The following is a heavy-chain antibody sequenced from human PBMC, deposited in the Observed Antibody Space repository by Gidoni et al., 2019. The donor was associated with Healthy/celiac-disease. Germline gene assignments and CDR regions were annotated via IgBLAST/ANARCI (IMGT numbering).Heavy chain of an antibody. Sequence: QVQLVESGGGVVQPGRSLRLSCAASAFTFSSYGMHWVRQAPGKGLEWVAVISYDGRNKYYADSVKGRFTISRDNSKNTLYLQMNSLRAEDTAVYYCAKDYGTTAGGMDVWGQGTTVTVSS. CDR3: AKDYGTTAGGMDV. CDR1: AFTFSSYG. CDR2: ISYDGRNK. D-gene: IGHD2-2*01. J-gene: IGHJ6*02. V-gene: IGHV3-30*18.